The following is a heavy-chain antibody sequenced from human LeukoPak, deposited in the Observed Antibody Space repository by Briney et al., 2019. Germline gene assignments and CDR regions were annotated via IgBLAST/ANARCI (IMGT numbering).Heavy chain of an antibody. CDR3: ASLHGYGSGRP. CDR2: TYYSGST. D-gene: IGHD3-10*01. CDR1: GASISSDSYY. J-gene: IGHJ5*02. Sequence: PSETLSLTCTVSGASISSDSYYWGWIRQPPGKGLEWIGSTYYSGSTYYNPSLKSRVTISVDTSNNQFSLKLSSVTAADTAVYYCASLHGYGSGRPWGQGTLVTVSS. V-gene: IGHV4-39*01.